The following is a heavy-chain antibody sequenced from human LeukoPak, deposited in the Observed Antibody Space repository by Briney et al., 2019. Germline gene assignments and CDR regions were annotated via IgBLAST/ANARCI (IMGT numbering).Heavy chain of an antibody. CDR1: GFTFSSYW. Sequence: PGGSLRLSCAASGFTFSSYWMSWVRRAPGKGLEWVANIKQDGSEKYYVDSVKGRFTISRDNAKNSLYLQMNSLRAEDTAVYYCARDPVTAIFDYWGQGTLVTVSS. V-gene: IGHV3-7*03. D-gene: IGHD2-21*02. CDR3: ARDPVTAIFDY. CDR2: IKQDGSEK. J-gene: IGHJ4*02.